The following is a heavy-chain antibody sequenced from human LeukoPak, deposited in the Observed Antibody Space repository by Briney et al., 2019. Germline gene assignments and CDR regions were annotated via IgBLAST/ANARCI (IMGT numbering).Heavy chain of an antibody. J-gene: IGHJ4*02. D-gene: IGHD6-19*01. CDR2: IRSKGNSYAT. Sequence: GGSLRLSRAASGFTFSGSAIHWVRQASGKGLEWIGRIRSKGNSYATAYAASVQGRFTISRDDSKNTAYLQMNSLKTEDTAVYYCTRLDDRVVAGLDYWGQGTLVTVSS. CDR3: TRLDDRVVAGLDY. V-gene: IGHV3-73*01. CDR1: GFTFSGSA.